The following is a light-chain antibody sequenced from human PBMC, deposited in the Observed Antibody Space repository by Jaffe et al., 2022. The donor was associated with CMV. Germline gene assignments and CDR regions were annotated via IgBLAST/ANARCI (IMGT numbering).Light chain of an antibody. V-gene: IGKV1-17*01. Sequence: DIQMTQSPSSLSASVGDRVTITCRASQGIRQDLGWYQQQPGKAPKRLIYAISTLEGGVPSRFSGSGSETEFTLTISSLRPEDFATYFCLQYGLSPWTFGQGTKVEIK. J-gene: IGKJ1*01. CDR1: QGIRQD. CDR3: LQYGLSPWT. CDR2: AIS.